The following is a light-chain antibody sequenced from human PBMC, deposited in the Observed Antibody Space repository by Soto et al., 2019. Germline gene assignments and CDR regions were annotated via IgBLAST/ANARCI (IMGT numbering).Light chain of an antibody. Sequence: QSALTQPASVSGSPGQSITISCTGTSSDVGAYKYVSWYQQHPGRAPKLLIYDVTSRPSGVSNRFSGSKSGNTASLTISGLQAEDEADYYCSSYTTTTVVFGGGTKVTVL. CDR1: SSDVGAYKY. J-gene: IGLJ2*01. CDR2: DVT. CDR3: SSYTTTTVV. V-gene: IGLV2-14*03.